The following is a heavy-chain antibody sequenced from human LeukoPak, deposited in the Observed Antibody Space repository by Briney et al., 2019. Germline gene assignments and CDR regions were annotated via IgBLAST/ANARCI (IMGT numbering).Heavy chain of an antibody. V-gene: IGHV3-11*04. CDR1: GGSFSDYY. CDR2: ISSSGSTI. CDR3: ARDRSAVAGWFDP. Sequence: NTSETLSLTCAVYGGSFSDYYMSWIRQAPGKGLEWVSYISSSGSTIYYADSVKGRFTISRDNAKNSLYLQMNSLRAEDTAVYYCARDRSAVAGWFDPWGQGTLVTVSS. J-gene: IGHJ5*02. D-gene: IGHD6-19*01.